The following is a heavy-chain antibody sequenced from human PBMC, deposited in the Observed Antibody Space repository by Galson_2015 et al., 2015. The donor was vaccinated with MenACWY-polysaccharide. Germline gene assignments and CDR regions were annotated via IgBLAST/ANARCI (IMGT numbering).Heavy chain of an antibody. D-gene: IGHD3-10*01. V-gene: IGHV3-30*04. CDR3: ARDNMWFWGSRFEIDY. CDR2: TSYDGHKK. Sequence: SLRISCAASGFSFRDYAMHWVRQAPGKGLEWVAVTSYDGHKKYYGDSVKGRFTISRDNSKNTLYLQMDTLRGEDTGVYYCARDNMWFWGSRFEIDYWGQGVLVIVSS. J-gene: IGHJ4*02. CDR1: GFSFRDYA.